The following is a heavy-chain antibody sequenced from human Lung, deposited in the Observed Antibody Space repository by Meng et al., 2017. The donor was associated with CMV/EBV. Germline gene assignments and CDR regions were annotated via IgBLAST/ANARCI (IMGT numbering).Heavy chain of an antibody. Sequence: QLEESGPGLVMPSGTLSLTCAVSGGSSSISTWWSWVRQPPGKGLEWIGEIYHSGGTNYNPSLRGRVTISLDKSKNQFSLTLRSVTAADTAVYYCARDPYATGWAGWGQGTLVTVSS. V-gene: IGHV4-4*02. CDR3: ARDPYATGWAG. J-gene: IGHJ4*02. CDR2: IYHSGGT. D-gene: IGHD6-19*01. CDR1: GGSSSISTW.